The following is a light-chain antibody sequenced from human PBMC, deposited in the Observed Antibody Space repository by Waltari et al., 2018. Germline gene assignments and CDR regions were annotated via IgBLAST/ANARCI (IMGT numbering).Light chain of an antibody. Sequence: DIVMTQSPDSLAASLGERSTINCKSSQSVLYSSSNKNYLAWYQQKPGQPPKLLIYWASTRESGVPDRFSGSGSGTDFTLTISSLQAEDVAVYYCQQYYSTLFTFGPGTKVDIK. CDR1: QSVLYSSSNKNY. CDR2: WAS. J-gene: IGKJ3*01. CDR3: QQYYSTLFT. V-gene: IGKV4-1*01.